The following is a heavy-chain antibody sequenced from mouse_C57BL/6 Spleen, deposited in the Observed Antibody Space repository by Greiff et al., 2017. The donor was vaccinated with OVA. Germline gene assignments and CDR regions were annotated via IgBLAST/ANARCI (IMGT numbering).Heavy chain of an antibody. CDR2: INSDGGST. V-gene: IGHV5-2*01. Sequence: EVQLVESGGGLVQPGESLKLSCESSEYAFPSHDMSWVRQTPETRLELVAAINSDGGSTYYPDNMKSRFIISRDHTKKTLYLQMSRRRSEDTAVYYGARQGPGRGYFDVWGTGTTVTVSS. J-gene: IGHJ1*03. CDR1: EYAFPSHD. CDR3: ARQGPGRGYFDV. D-gene: IGHD4-1*01.